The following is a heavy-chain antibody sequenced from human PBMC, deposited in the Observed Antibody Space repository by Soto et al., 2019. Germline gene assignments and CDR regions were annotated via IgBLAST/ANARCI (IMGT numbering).Heavy chain of an antibody. CDR3: AKVTTPPDVWGSYRYTGAGAFDI. J-gene: IGHJ3*02. V-gene: IGHV3-30*18. D-gene: IGHD3-16*02. Sequence: GGSLRLSCAASGFTFSSYGMHWVRQAPGKGLEWVAVISYDGSNKYYADSVKGRFTISRDNSKNTLYLQMNSLRAEDTAVYYCAKVTTPPDVWGSYRYTGAGAFDIWGQGTMVTVSS. CDR1: GFTFSSYG. CDR2: ISYDGSNK.